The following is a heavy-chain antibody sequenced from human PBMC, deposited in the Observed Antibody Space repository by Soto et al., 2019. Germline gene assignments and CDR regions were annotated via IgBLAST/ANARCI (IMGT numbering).Heavy chain of an antibody. D-gene: IGHD3-3*01. CDR3: ARDRHYDFWSGYYGSGSFDY. Sequence: GGSLRLSCAASGVTFSSYGMHWVRQAPGKGLEWVAVIWYDGSNKYYADSVKGRFTISRDNSKNTLYLQMNSLRAEDTAVYYCARDRHYDFWSGYYGSGSFDYWGQGTLVTVSS. CDR1: GVTFSSYG. CDR2: IWYDGSNK. V-gene: IGHV3-33*01. J-gene: IGHJ4*02.